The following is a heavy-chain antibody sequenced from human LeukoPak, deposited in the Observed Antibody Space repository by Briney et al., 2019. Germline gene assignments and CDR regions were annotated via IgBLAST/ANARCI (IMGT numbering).Heavy chain of an antibody. CDR3: SKDLTSDFGGDLDP. CDR2: ISYDGSNK. D-gene: IGHD3-10*01. J-gene: IGHJ5*02. Sequence: GGSLRLSCAASGFTFSSYGMHWVRQAPGKGLEWVAVISYDGSNKYYADSVKGRFTISRDNSKSTVYLQMNSLRVEDAAVYYCSKDLTSDFGGDLDPWGQGTLVTVSS. V-gene: IGHV3-30*18. CDR1: GFTFSSYG.